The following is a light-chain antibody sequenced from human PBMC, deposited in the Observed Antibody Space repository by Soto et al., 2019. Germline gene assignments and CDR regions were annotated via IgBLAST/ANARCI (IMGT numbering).Light chain of an antibody. CDR2: DAS. J-gene: IGKJ5*01. CDR3: HKRSNWPT. Sequence: EIVLTQSPATLSLSPGERATLSCRASQSVSSYLAWYQQKPGQAPRLLIYDASNRATGIPARVSGSGSGTDFTLTISSPEHEDFADYYRHKRSNWPTFGHGTKLEIK. V-gene: IGKV3-11*01. CDR1: QSVSSY.